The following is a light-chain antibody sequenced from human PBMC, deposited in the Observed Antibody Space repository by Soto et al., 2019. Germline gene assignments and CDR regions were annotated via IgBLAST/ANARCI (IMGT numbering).Light chain of an antibody. CDR1: QSISSW. CDR2: DAS. CDR3: QHYNSYSEA. Sequence: DIQMTQSPSTLTASVGDRVTITRRASQSISSWLAWYQQKPGKAPKLLIYDASSLESGVPSRFCGSGAGTAVTLTISSLQPDEFSTYYCQHYNSYSEAFGQGTKVDIK. V-gene: IGKV1-5*01. J-gene: IGKJ1*01.